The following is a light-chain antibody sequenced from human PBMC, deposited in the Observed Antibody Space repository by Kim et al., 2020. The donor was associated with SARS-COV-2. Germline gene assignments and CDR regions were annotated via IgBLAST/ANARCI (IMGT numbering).Light chain of an antibody. V-gene: IGLV3-25*03. CDR2: KDS. J-gene: IGLJ3*02. CDR3: QSTDRSVSYVV. Sequence: SPGQTAQITWSGDALPKQDAHWYQKKPGQAPKLVIYKDSERPSGIPERFSGSNSGTSVSLTITGVQAEDEADYYCQSTDRSVSYVVFGGGTQLTVL. CDR1: ALPKQD.